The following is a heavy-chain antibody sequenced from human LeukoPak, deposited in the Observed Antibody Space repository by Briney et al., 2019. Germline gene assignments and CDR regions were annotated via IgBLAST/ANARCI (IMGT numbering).Heavy chain of an antibody. Sequence: PGGSLRLSCAASGFTFTNYAMSWVRQAPGKGLEWVSAISGSGGSTYYADSVKGRFTTSRDNSKNTLYLQMNSLRADDTAVYYCAKGLSSTWYGTFDYWGQGTLATVSS. V-gene: IGHV3-23*01. D-gene: IGHD6-13*01. CDR3: AKGLSSTWYGTFDY. CDR2: ISGSGGST. CDR1: GFTFTNYA. J-gene: IGHJ4*02.